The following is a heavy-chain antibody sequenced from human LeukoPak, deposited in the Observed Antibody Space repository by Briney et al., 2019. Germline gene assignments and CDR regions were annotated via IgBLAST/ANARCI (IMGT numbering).Heavy chain of an antibody. CDR3: TRGSIAYYYMDV. V-gene: IGHV4-59*01. CDR1: GGSISSYY. Sequence: SETLSLTCTVPGGSISSYYWSWIRQPPGKGLEWIGNIYYSGSTNYNPSLKSRVTISVDTPKNQFSLKLSSVTAADTAVYYCTRGSIAYYYMDVWGKGTTVTISS. J-gene: IGHJ6*03. CDR2: IYYSGST. D-gene: IGHD3-22*01.